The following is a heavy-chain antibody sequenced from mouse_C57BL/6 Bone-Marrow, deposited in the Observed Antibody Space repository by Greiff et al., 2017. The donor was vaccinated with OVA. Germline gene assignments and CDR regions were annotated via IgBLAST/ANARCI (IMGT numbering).Heavy chain of an antibody. J-gene: IGHJ1*03. V-gene: IGHV5-12*01. D-gene: IGHD4-1*01. Sequence: DVMLVESGGGLVQPGGSLKLSCAASGFTFSDYYMYWVRQTPEKRLEWVAYISNGGGSTYYPDTVKGRFTISRDNAKNTLYLQMSRLKSEDTAMYYCARRGTAYWYFDVWGTGTTVTVSS. CDR2: ISNGGGST. CDR1: GFTFSDYY. CDR3: ARRGTAYWYFDV.